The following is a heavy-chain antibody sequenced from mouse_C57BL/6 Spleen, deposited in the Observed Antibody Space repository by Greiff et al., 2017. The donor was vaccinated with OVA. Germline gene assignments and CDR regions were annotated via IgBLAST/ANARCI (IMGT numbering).Heavy chain of an antibody. V-gene: IGHV1-82*01. CDR3: ARGGTYYSNYGWFAY. Sequence: QVQLQQSGPELVKPGASVKISCKASGYAFSSSWMNWVKQRPGKGLEWIGRIYPGDGDTNYNGKFKGKATLTADKSSSTAYMQLSSLTSEDSAVYFCARGGTYYSNYGWFAYWGQGTLVTVSA. CDR1: GYAFSSSW. CDR2: IYPGDGDT. D-gene: IGHD2-5*01. J-gene: IGHJ3*01.